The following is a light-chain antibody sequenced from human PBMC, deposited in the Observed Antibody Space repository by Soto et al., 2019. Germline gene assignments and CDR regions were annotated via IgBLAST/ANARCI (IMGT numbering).Light chain of an antibody. CDR1: SSNFGAGYD. CDR3: QSYDSSLSAYV. CDR2: GTT. Sequence: QSVLTQPPSVSGAPGQRVTISCTGSSSNFGAGYDVHWYQQLPGTAPKLLIYGTTNRPSGVPDRFSGSKSGTSASLAITGLQAEDEADYYYQSYDSSLSAYVFGTGTKVTVL. J-gene: IGLJ1*01. V-gene: IGLV1-40*01.